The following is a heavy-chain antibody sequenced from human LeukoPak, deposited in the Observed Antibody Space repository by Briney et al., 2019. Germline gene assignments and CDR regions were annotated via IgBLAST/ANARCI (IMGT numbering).Heavy chain of an antibody. Sequence: GGSLRLSCAASGFMFSSCGMHWVRQAPGKGLEWVAVISHDGRNKYYVDSVKGRFTISRDNSKNTLSLQVNSLRAEDTAVYYCAKNGGGYGGSPWYDYRGQGELVTVSS. CDR3: AKNGGGYGGSPWYDY. CDR1: GFMFSSCG. D-gene: IGHD4-23*01. CDR2: ISHDGRNK. V-gene: IGHV3-30*18. J-gene: IGHJ4*02.